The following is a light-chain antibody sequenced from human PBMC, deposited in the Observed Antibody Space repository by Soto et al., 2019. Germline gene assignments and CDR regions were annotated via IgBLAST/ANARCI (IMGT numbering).Light chain of an antibody. CDR1: NIGSKS. Sequence: SYELTQPPSVSVAPGKTARITCGGNNIGSKSVHWYQQKAGQAPVVVIYHDSDRPSGIPERFSGFNSENTATLTISRVEAGDEADYYCQVWDNSSDHPGVFGGGTKLTVL. CDR2: HDS. V-gene: IGLV3-21*04. CDR3: QVWDNSSDHPGV. J-gene: IGLJ3*02.